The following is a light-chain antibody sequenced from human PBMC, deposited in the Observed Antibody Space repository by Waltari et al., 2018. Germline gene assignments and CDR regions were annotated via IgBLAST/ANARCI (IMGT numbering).Light chain of an antibody. CDR1: RSLLHSNEQNY. J-gene: IGKJ1*01. V-gene: IGKV2-28*01. CDR2: LGS. Sequence: IVMTQSPLSLSATPGESASISCRSSRSLLHSNEQNYLEWYFQKPGQSPQLLIYLGSNRASGVPDRFSGSGSGTDFTMQISRVEAEDVGIYFCMQALQTPWTFGQGTKVEI. CDR3: MQALQTPWT.